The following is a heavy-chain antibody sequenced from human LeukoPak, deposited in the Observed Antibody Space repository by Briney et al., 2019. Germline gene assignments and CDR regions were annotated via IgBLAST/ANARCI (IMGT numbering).Heavy chain of an antibody. Sequence: GGSLRHSCSASGFTFSSYAMHWVRQSPGKGLEYVSAISSDKDNTHYADSVQGRFTISRDNSKNTLHLQMSSLRAEDTAVYYCVKDRYSGYAQPYYFDYWGQGTLVTVSS. CDR2: ISSDKDNT. CDR1: GFTFSSYA. V-gene: IGHV3-64D*08. CDR3: VKDRYSGYAQPYYFDY. D-gene: IGHD5-12*01. J-gene: IGHJ4*02.